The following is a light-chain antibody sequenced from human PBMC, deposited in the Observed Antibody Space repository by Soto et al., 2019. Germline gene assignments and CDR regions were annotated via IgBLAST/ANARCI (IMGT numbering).Light chain of an antibody. CDR2: AAS. CDR1: QGISTY. CDR3: QQSYSTTWT. J-gene: IGKJ1*01. Sequence: DIQMTQSPSSLSASVGDRVTITCRASQGISTYLSWCQQKPGKAPKLLIYAASSLQSGVPSRFSGSGSETDFTLTISSLQPEDFATYSCQQSYSTTWTFGQGTK. V-gene: IGKV1-39*01.